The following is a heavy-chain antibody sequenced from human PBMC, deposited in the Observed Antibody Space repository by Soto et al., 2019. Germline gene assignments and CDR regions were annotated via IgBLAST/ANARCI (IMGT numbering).Heavy chain of an antibody. D-gene: IGHD1-26*01. CDR2: ICSRSETL. V-gene: IGHV3-48*02. J-gene: IGHJ4*02. Sequence: EVQLVESGGGLVQPGGSLRLSCAASGFTFSGYSMNWVRQAPGRGLEWLSYICSRSETLFYADSVKGRFTISRDNAKNSVYLHMNRLRDEDTAVYYCVREDILGSRSFDYWGQGTQAIVSA. CDR3: VREDILGSRSFDY. CDR1: GFTFSGYS.